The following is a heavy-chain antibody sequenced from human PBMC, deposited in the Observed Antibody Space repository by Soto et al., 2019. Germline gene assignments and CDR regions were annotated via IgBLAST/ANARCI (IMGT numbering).Heavy chain of an antibody. CDR2: ISGYSGNT. J-gene: IGHJ6*02. CDR3: AREGQAPYYYYGMDV. CDR1: GYTFTSYG. Sequence: ASVKVSCKASGYTFTSYGISWVRQAPGQGLEWMGWISGYSGNTKYAEKFQGRVTMTTDTSTSTAHMELRSLRSDDTAVYYCAREGQAPYYYYGMDVWGQGTAVTVSS. V-gene: IGHV1-18*01.